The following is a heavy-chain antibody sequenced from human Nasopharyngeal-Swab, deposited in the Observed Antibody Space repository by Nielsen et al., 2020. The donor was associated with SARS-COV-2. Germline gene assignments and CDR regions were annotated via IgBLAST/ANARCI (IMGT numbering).Heavy chain of an antibody. V-gene: IGHV3-30-3*01. D-gene: IGHD1-26*01. CDR1: GFTFSSYA. Sequence: GESLKISCAASGFTFSSYAMHWVRQAPGKGLEWVAVISYDGSNKYYADSVKGRFTISRDNSKNTLYLQMNSLRAEDTAVYYCARASSGSYWSAFDIWGQGTMGTVSS. CDR2: ISYDGSNK. J-gene: IGHJ3*02. CDR3: ARASSGSYWSAFDI.